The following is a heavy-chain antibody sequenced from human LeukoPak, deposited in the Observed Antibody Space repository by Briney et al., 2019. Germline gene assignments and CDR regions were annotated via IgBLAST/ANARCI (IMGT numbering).Heavy chain of an antibody. CDR3: AKDGNWNYVGYYYYYMDV. Sequence: GGSLRLSCAASGFTFSSYGMHWVRQAPGKGLEWVAFIRHDGSNKYYADSVKGRFTISRDNSKNTLYLQMNSLRAEDTAVYYCAKDGNWNYVGYYYYYMDVWGKGTTVTVSS. D-gene: IGHD1-7*01. V-gene: IGHV3-30*02. J-gene: IGHJ6*03. CDR1: GFTFSSYG. CDR2: IRHDGSNK.